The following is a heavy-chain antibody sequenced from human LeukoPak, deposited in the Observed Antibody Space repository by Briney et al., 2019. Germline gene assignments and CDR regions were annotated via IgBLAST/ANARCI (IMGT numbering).Heavy chain of an antibody. CDR1: GGSISSSSYY. CDR2: IYYSGST. V-gene: IGHV4-39*01. CDR3: ARRAPYDTQQVDY. J-gene: IGHJ4*02. D-gene: IGHD3-9*01. Sequence: SETLSLTCTVSGGSISSSSYYWGWIRQPPGKGLEWIGSIYYSGSTYYNPSLKSRVTISVDTSRNQFSLKLSSVTAADTAVYYCARRAPYDTQQVDYWGQGTLVTVSS.